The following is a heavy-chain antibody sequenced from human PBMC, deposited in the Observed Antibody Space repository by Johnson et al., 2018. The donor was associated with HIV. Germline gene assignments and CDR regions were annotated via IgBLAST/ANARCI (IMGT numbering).Heavy chain of an antibody. Sequence: EVQLMESGVGVVQPGGSLRLSCAASGFTFSSNYMSWVRQAPGKGLEWVSVIYSGGSTYYADSVKGRFTISRDNSKNTLYLQMNSLTAEDTAGYYCARGSIVEVISGHARREGALKIWGQGTMVTVSS. V-gene: IGHV3-66*01. CDR1: GFTFSSNY. CDR3: ARGSIVEVISGHARREGALKI. J-gene: IGHJ3*02. CDR2: IYSGGST. D-gene: IGHD3-22*01.